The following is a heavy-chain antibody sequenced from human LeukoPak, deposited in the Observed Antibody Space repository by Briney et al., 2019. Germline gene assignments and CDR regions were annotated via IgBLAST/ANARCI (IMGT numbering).Heavy chain of an antibody. J-gene: IGHJ3*02. CDR3: ARGPALMRRQGGAFDI. CDR2: IRYDGSNR. Sequence: GGSLRLSCAASGFTFSSYGMHWVRQAPGKGLEWVAFIRYDGSNRYYADSVKGRFTISRDNSKNTLYLQMNSLRAEDTAVYYCARGPALMRRQGGAFDIWGQGTMVTVSS. CDR1: GFTFSSYG. V-gene: IGHV3-30*02. D-gene: IGHD2-8*01.